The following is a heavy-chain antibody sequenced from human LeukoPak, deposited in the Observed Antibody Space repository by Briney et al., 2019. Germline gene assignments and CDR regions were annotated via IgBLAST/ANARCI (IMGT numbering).Heavy chain of an antibody. D-gene: IGHD6-6*01. J-gene: IGHJ4*02. V-gene: IGHV1-2*02. CDR2: INPNSGDT. CDR3: ARDEIAARPGFDY. Sequence: ASVKVSCKASGYTFTGFYMHWVRQAPGQGLEWMGWINPNSGDTNFAQKFQGRVTMTSDTSISTAYMELSRLRSDDTAVYYCARDEIAARPGFDYWGQGTLVTVSS. CDR1: GYTFTGFY.